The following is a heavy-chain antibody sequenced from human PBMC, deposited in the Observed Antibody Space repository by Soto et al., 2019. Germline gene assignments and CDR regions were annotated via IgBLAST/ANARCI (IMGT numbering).Heavy chain of an antibody. CDR1: GFTFSGSA. CDR2: IRSKANSYAT. CDR3: TSGDSLHYYYYGMDV. V-gene: IGHV3-73*02. J-gene: IGHJ6*02. D-gene: IGHD3-10*01. Sequence: DVQLVESGGGLVQPGGSLKLSCAASGFTFSGSAMHWVRQASGKGLEWVGRIRSKANSYATAYAASVKGRFTISRDDSKNTAYLQMNSLKTEDTAVYYCTSGDSLHYYYYGMDVWGQGTTVTVSS.